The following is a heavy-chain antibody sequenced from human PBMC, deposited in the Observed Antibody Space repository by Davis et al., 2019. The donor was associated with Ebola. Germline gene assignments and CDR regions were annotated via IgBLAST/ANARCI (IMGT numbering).Heavy chain of an antibody. J-gene: IGHJ5*02. D-gene: IGHD1-7*01. CDR1: GFTFGSYS. V-gene: IGHV3-48*02. CDR2: ISSSSSSI. CDR3: ARALRTGTTFGDWFDP. Sequence: GESLKISCVASGFTFGSYSMNWVRQAPGKGLEWVSYISSSSSSIYYADSVKGRFNISRDNAKNSLYLQMSSLRDDDTAVYHCARALRTGTTFGDWFDPWGQGTLVTVSS.